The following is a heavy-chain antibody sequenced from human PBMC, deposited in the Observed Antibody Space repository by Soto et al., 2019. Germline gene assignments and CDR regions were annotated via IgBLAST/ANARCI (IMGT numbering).Heavy chain of an antibody. CDR3: ARGDRGGSGSPAIYSDSGVDV. CDR1: GFTFSSYA. J-gene: IGHJ6*02. V-gene: IGHV3-23*01. Sequence: DVQLLESGGHLVQPGGSLRLSCAASGFTFSSYAMSWVRQAPGKGLEWVSSVSAGGDMTYYSDSVKGRFTISRDKSNNALFLQMNSLRIEDTALYYCARGDRGGSGSPAIYSDSGVDVWGQGATVTVS. CDR2: VSAGGDMT. D-gene: IGHD3-10*01.